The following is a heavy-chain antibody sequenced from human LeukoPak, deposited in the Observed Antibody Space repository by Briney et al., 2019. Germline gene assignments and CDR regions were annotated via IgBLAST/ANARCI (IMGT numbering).Heavy chain of an antibody. V-gene: IGHV4-59*11. CDR1: GGSISSHY. CDR2: IYYSGST. J-gene: IGHJ4*02. CDR3: ARGAYLTYYFDY. Sequence: SETLSLTCTASGGSISSHYWTWIRQPPGKGLEWIGYIYYSGSTNYNPSLKSRVTISVDTSKNQFSLKLSSVTAADTAVYYCARGAYLTYYFDYWGQGALVTVSS.